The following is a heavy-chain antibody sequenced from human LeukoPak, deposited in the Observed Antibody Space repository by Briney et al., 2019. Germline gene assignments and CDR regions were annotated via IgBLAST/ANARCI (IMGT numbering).Heavy chain of an antibody. CDR3: AKVDSSSSGGPLDH. J-gene: IGHJ4*02. CDR2: ISGSGGST. CDR1: GFTFSSYA. V-gene: IGHV3-23*01. D-gene: IGHD6-13*01. Sequence: GGSLRLSCAASGFTFSSYAMSWVRQAPGKGLEWVSAISGSGGSTYYADSVKGRFTISRDNSKNTLYLQMNSLRAEDTAVYYCAKVDSSSSGGPLDHWGQGTLVTVSP.